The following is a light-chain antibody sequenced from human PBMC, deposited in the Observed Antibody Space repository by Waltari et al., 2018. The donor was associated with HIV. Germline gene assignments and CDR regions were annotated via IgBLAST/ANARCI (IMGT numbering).Light chain of an antibody. Sequence: QSALTQPASVSGSPGQSITIPCPGTSSDVGGYNYVSWYQQHPGKAPKLMIYEVSNRPSGVSNRFSGSKSGNTASLTISGLQAEDEADYYCSSYTSSSLVVFGGGTKLTVL. CDR3: SSYTSSSLVV. CDR1: SSDVGGYNY. V-gene: IGLV2-14*01. J-gene: IGLJ2*01. CDR2: EVS.